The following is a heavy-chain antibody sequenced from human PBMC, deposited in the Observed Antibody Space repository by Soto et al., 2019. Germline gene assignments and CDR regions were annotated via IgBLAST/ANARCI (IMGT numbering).Heavy chain of an antibody. J-gene: IGHJ4*02. CDR1: GFTFSSYA. D-gene: IGHD2-8*01. V-gene: IGHV3-23*01. Sequence: GGSLRLSCAASGFTFSSYAMSWVRQAPGKGLEWVSAISGSGGSTYYADSVKGRFTISRDNSKNTLYLQMNSLRAEDTAVYYCAKAMYSIMRYAADYWGQGTLVIVSS. CDR2: ISGSGGST. CDR3: AKAMYSIMRYAADY.